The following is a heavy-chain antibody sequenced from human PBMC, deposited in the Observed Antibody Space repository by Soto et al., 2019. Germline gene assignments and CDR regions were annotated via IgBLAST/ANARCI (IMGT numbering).Heavy chain of an antibody. J-gene: IGHJ6*04. CDR3: ARDRVRGGSYYIYFYGMDV. Sequence: QVQVVQSGAEVKKPGASVKVSCKASGYTFTTYYIHWVRQAPGQGLEWMGVINPSGGSINYAQKFQGRGTMTTNTSTTTADMELSSRRSEDTAVYYCARDRVRGGSYYIYFYGMDVWGEGTTVTVSS. V-gene: IGHV1-46*01. CDR1: GYTFTTYY. D-gene: IGHD1-26*01. CDR2: INPSGGSI.